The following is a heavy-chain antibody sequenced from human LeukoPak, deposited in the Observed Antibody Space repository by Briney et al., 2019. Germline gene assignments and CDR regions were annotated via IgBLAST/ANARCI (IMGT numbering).Heavy chain of an antibody. CDR3: ARDRSEFDY. Sequence: SETLSLTCTVSGYSISSGYHWGWIRQPPGKGLEWIGYIYYSGSTDYNPSLKSRVSISVDTSKNQFSLKLSSVTAADTAVYYCARDRSEFDYWGQGTLVTVTS. CDR1: GYSISSGYH. J-gene: IGHJ4*02. V-gene: IGHV4-61*01. CDR2: IYYSGST.